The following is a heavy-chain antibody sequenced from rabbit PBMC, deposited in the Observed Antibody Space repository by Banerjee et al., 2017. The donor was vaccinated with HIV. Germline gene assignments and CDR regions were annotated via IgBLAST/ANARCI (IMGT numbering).Heavy chain of an antibody. V-gene: IGHV1S45*01. J-gene: IGHJ4*01. CDR3: ARGLPGIRSRYYFDL. Sequence: QEQLEESGGDLVKPGASLTLTCTASGFSFSSSYYMTWVRQAPGKGLEWIGYIDPVYGNTNYASWVNGRFTISRHNAQNTMYLQLNSLTAADTATYFCARGLPGIRSRYYFDLWGQGTLVTVS. D-gene: IGHD3-1*01. CDR1: GFSFSSSYY. CDR2: IDPVYGNT.